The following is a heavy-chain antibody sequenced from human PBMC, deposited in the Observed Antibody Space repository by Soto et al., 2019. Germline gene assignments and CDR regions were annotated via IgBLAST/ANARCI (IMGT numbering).Heavy chain of an antibody. V-gene: IGHV5-51*01. D-gene: IGHD2-2*01. Sequence: EVQLVQSGAEVKKPGESLKISCKGSGYRFSTYWIGWVRQMPGQGLEWMGIVFPDDSKTRYSPSFQGQVTISADKSSSTAYLQWTSLQASDTAVYYCERHRLSTWDAFDPWGQGTMVTVSS. CDR3: ERHRLSTWDAFDP. CDR2: VFPDDSKT. J-gene: IGHJ3*01. CDR1: GYRFSTYW.